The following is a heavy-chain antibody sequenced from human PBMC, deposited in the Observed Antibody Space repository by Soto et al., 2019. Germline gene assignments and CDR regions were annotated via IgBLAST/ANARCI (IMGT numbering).Heavy chain of an antibody. Sequence: GGSLRLSCAASGFTFSSYGMHWVRQAPGKGLEWVAVIWYDGSNKYYADSVKGRFTISRDNSKNTLYLQMNSLRAEDTAVYYCARETYTYYDSSGSDYWGQGTLVTVSS. D-gene: IGHD3-22*01. V-gene: IGHV3-33*01. CDR1: GFTFSSYG. CDR2: IWYDGSNK. CDR3: ARETYTYYDSSGSDY. J-gene: IGHJ4*02.